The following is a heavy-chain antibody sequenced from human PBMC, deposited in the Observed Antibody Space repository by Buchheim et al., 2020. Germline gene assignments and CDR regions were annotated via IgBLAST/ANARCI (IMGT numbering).Heavy chain of an antibody. CDR2: INGDAT. Sequence: DVQLVESGGGLIQPEGSLRLSCAASGFSLTTYGMSWVRQAPGKGLEWVSAINGDATSYADSVKGRFTTSIDRSKNTVYLQVNSLRADDTAVYYCGKESLSRGWYTIEHWGQGTL. V-gene: IGHV3-23*04. D-gene: IGHD6-19*01. CDR3: GKESLSRGWYTIEH. CDR1: GFSLTTYG. J-gene: IGHJ4*02.